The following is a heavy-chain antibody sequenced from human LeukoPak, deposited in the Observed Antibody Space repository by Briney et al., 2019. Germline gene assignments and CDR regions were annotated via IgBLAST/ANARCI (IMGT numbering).Heavy chain of an antibody. D-gene: IGHD6-19*01. Sequence: PGGSLRLSRAASGFRFSDYNMNWVRQVPGKGLEWVSYIQSVSLTIYYLDSVKGRFTISRDNAKNSLFLQMNSLRVEDTAVYYCARGLYRYSSGWHFDYWGQGILVTVSS. CDR2: IQSVSLTI. J-gene: IGHJ4*02. CDR3: ARGLYRYSSGWHFDY. CDR1: GFRFSDYN. V-gene: IGHV3-48*04.